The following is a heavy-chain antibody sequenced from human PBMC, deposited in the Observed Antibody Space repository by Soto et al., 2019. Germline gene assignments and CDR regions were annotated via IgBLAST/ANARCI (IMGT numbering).Heavy chain of an antibody. D-gene: IGHD1-1*01. CDR1: GFTFDDYG. Sequence: PGGSLRLSCAASGFTFDDYGMHWVRQAPGKGLEWVSGISWDSSKIGYADSVKGRFTISRDNAKNSLYLQMNSLRPEDTALYYCAKWKTGTSHWGQGTLVTVSS. J-gene: IGHJ4*02. V-gene: IGHV3-9*01. CDR2: ISWDSSKI. CDR3: AKWKTGTSH.